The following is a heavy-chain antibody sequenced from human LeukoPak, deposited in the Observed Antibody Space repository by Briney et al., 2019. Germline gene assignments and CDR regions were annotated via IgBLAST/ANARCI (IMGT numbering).Heavy chain of an antibody. CDR3: AKFEGVSKGGYFQH. V-gene: IGHV3-23*01. Sequence: PGGSLRLSCAASGFTFSSYEMNWVRQAPGKGLEWVSAISGSGGSTYYADSVKGRFTISRDNSKNTLYLQMNSLRAEDTAVYYCAKFEGVSKGGYFQHWGQGTLVTVSS. D-gene: IGHD6-13*01. CDR2: ISGSGGST. CDR1: GFTFSSYE. J-gene: IGHJ1*01.